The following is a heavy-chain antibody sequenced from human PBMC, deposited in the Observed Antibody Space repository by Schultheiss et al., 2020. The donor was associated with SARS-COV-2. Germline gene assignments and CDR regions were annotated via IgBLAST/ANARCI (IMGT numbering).Heavy chain of an antibody. D-gene: IGHD3-9*01. CDR1: GLPFSAYG. J-gene: IGHJ4*02. CDR2: ISSSGSTI. V-gene: IGHV3-48*04. CDR3: ARAGVGYFDWYHIDY. Sequence: GGSLRLSCAASGLPFSAYGMHWVRQAPGKGLEWVSYISSSGSTIYYADSVKGRFTISRDNAKNSLYLQMNSLRAEDTAVYYCARAGVGYFDWYHIDYWGQGTLVTVSS.